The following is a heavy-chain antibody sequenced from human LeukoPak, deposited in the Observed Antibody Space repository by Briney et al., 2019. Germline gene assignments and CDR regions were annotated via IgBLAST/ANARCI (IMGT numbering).Heavy chain of an antibody. V-gene: IGHV1-46*01. CDR3: ARDGSEYYYDSSGKYFFDY. D-gene: IGHD3-22*01. Sequence: ASVKVSCKASGYTFTSYVISWVRQAPGQGLEWMGIINPSGGSTSYAQKFQGRFTMTMDTSTSTVYMELSSLRSEDTAVYYCARDGSEYYYDSSGKYFFDYWGQGTLVTVSS. CDR2: INPSGGST. CDR1: GYTFTSYV. J-gene: IGHJ4*02.